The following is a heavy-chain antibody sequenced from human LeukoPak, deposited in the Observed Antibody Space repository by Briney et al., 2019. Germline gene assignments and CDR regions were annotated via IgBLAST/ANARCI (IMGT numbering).Heavy chain of an antibody. CDR3: ARQFRDSSGYYSYYFDY. CDR1: GXTFNTYW. CDR2: IYPGDSDT. J-gene: IGHJ4*02. Sequence: GESLKISFKGSGXTFNTYWIGWARQMPGKGLEWMGIIYPGDSDTRYSPSFQGQVTISADKSISTAYLQWSSLKASDTAMYYCARQFRDSSGYYSYYFDYWGQGTLVTVSS. D-gene: IGHD3-22*01. V-gene: IGHV5-51*01.